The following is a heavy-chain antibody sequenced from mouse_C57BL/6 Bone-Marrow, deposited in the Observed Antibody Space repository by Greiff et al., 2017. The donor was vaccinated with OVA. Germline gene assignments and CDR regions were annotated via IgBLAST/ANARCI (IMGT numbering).Heavy chain of an antibody. CDR1: GYTFTDYN. J-gene: IGHJ1*03. D-gene: IGHD2-3*01. Sequence: VQLQQSGPELVKPGASVKIPCKASGYTFTDYNMDWVKQSHGKSLEWIGDINPNNGGTIYNQKFKGKATLTVDKSSSTAYMEIRSLTSEDTAVYYCAVADGYYWYFDVWGTGTTVTVSS. CDR3: AVADGYYWYFDV. V-gene: IGHV1-18*01. CDR2: INPNNGGT.